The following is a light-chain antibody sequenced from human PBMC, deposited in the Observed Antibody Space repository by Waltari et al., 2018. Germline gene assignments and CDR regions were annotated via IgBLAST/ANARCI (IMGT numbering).Light chain of an antibody. V-gene: IGLV2-8*01. CDR3: SSYAGSNNVV. CDR2: EVS. J-gene: IGLJ2*01. Sequence: QSSLTQPPPAAGSPGQSVTIPCTGTSSDVGGYNYVPWYQQHPGKAPKLMIYEVSKRPSGVPDRFSGSKSGNTASLTVSGLQAEDEADYYCSSYAGSNNVVFGGGTKLTVL. CDR1: SSDVGGYNY.